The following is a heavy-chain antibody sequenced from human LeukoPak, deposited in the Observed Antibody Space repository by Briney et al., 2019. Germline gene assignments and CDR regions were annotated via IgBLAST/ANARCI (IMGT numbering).Heavy chain of an antibody. Sequence: PGGSLRLSCAASGFTFSTYGMHWVRQAPGKGLEWVAYIQYDGSNQQYADSVKGRFSISRDSSKNILYLQMNSLKTEDTAVYYCTRDAESRYYDSSGYPYWGQGTLVTVSS. D-gene: IGHD3-22*01. CDR2: IQYDGSNQ. V-gene: IGHV3-30*02. CDR1: GFTFSTYG. CDR3: TRDAESRYYDSSGYPY. J-gene: IGHJ4*02.